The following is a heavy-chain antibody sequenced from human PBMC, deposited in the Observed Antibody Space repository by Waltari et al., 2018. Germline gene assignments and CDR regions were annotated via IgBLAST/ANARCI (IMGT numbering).Heavy chain of an antibody. CDR1: GFTFGDYA. J-gene: IGHJ4*02. Sequence: EVQLVESGGGLVQPGRSLRLSCTASGFTFGDYALSWVRQAPGKGLEWVGFIRSKAYGGTTEYAASVKGRFNISRDDSKSIAYLQMNSLKTEDTAVYYCTRLTSTIAAAADYWGQGTLVTVSS. CDR3: TRLTSTIAAAADY. V-gene: IGHV3-49*04. D-gene: IGHD6-13*01. CDR2: IRSKAYGGTT.